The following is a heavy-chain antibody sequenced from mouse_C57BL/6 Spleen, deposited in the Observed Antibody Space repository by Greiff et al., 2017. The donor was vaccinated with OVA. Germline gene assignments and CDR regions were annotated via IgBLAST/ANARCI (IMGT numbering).Heavy chain of an antibody. CDR1: GYTFTDYY. J-gene: IGHJ3*01. CDR2: INPNNGGT. V-gene: IGHV1-26*01. D-gene: IGHD2-1*01. Sequence: EVQLQQSGPELVKPGASVKISCKASGYTFTDYYMNWVKQSHGKSLEWIGDINPNNGGTSYNQKFKGKATLTVDKSSSTAYMELRSLTSEDSAVDYCASPCGNYLFADWGQGTLVTVSA. CDR3: ASPCGNYLFAD.